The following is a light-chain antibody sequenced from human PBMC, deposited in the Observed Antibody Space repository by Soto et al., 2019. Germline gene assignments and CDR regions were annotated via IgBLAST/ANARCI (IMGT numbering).Light chain of an antibody. CDR3: TSYAGSNNFV. CDR1: SSDVGYYDY. Sequence: QSALTQPPSASGFRGQSVTISCTGTSSDVGYYDYVSWYQQHPGKAPKLVIYEVTKRPSGVPDRVSASKSGNTASLTVSGLRAEDEADYYCTSYAGSNNFVFGSGTQLTVL. J-gene: IGLJ7*01. CDR2: EVT. V-gene: IGLV2-8*01.